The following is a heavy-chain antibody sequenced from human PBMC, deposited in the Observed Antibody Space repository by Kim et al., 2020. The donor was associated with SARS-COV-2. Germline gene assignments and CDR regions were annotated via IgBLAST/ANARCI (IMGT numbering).Heavy chain of an antibody. Sequence: SETLSLTCTVSGGSISSYYWSWIRQPPGKGLEWIGYIYYSGSTNYNPSLKSRVTISVDTSKNQFSLKLSSVTAADTAVYYCAGGLYYYDSSGYYYWFDPWGQGTLVTVSS. V-gene: IGHV4-59*01. D-gene: IGHD3-22*01. J-gene: IGHJ5*02. CDR1: GGSISSYY. CDR3: AGGLYYYDSSGYYYWFDP. CDR2: IYYSGST.